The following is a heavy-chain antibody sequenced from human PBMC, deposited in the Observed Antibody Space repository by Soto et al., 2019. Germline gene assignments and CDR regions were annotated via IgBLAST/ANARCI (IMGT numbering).Heavy chain of an antibody. CDR1: GGSIGGSGGY. V-gene: IGHV4-39*07. J-gene: IGHJ6*02. CDR2: IYYSGST. Sequence: LETLCLTCSVSGGSIGGSGGYWGWFRQPPGKGLEWIGSIYYSGSTNYNPSLKSRVTISVDTSKNQFSLKLSSVTAADTAVYYCARDRGSYDILTGFYYYYGMDVWGQGTTVTVSS. CDR3: ARDRGSYDILTGFYYYYGMDV. D-gene: IGHD3-9*01.